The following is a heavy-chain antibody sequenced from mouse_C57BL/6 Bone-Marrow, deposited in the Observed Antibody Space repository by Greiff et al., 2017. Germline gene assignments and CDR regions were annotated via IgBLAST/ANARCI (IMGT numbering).Heavy chain of an antibody. D-gene: IGHD3-2*02. J-gene: IGHJ4*01. Sequence: QVQLQQPGAELVKPGASVKLSCKASGYTFTSYWMHWVKQRPGRGLEWIGRIDPNSGGTKYNEKFKSKATLTVDKPSSTAYMQLSSLTSEDSAVYYCARGVKRQLRLRYAMDYWGQGTSGTVSS. CDR3: ARGVKRQLRLRYAMDY. CDR2: IDPNSGGT. V-gene: IGHV1-72*01. CDR1: GYTFTSYW.